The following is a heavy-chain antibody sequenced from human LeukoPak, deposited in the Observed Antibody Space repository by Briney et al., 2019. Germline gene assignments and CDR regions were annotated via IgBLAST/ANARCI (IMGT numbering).Heavy chain of an antibody. D-gene: IGHD4-17*01. Sequence: GASLRLSCAASGFTFSSYGMSWVRQAPGKGLEWVSAISDTGNTYHADSVKGRFTISRDNSKNTLYLQMNSLRAEDTALYYCAKDYGPLSSYWGQGTLVTVSS. CDR1: GFTFSSYG. CDR3: AKDYGPLSSY. CDR2: ISDTGNT. V-gene: IGHV3-23*01. J-gene: IGHJ4*02.